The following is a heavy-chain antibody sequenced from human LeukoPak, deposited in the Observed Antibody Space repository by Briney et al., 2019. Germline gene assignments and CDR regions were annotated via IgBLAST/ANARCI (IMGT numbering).Heavy chain of an antibody. CDR1: GGTFSSYA. D-gene: IGHD3-10*01. V-gene: IGHV1-69*13. CDR3: ARDGDYGTGSYYRGCIDS. J-gene: IGHJ4*02. Sequence: SVKVSCKASGGTFSSYAISWVRQAPGQGLEWMGGIIPIFGTANYAQKFQGRVTITADESTSTAYMELSSLRSEDTAVYYCARDGDYGTGSYYRGCIDSWGQGTPVTVSP. CDR2: IIPIFGTA.